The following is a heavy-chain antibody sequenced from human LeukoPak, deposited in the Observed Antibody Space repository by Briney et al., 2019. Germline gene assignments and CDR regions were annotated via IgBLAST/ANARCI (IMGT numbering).Heavy chain of an antibody. D-gene: IGHD3-22*01. CDR1: GFTFSSYW. CDR3: ARGITMIVVAHDY. V-gene: IGHV3-74*01. CDR2: INTDGSRT. J-gene: IGHJ4*02. Sequence: GGSLRLSCAASGFTFSSYWMHWVRQAPGKGLVWVSRINTDGSRTSYADSVKGRFSISRDNAKNTLYLQMNSLRAEDTAVYYCARGITMIVVAHDYWGQGTLVTVSS.